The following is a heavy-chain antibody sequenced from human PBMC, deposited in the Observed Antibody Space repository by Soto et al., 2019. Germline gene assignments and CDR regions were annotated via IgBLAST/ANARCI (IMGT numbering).Heavy chain of an antibody. CDR3: ARDPAP. CDR1: GGSITRGGYY. V-gene: IGHV4-31*03. Sequence: QVQLQESGPGLVKPSETLSLTCTVSGGSITRGGYYWSWIRQHTGKGLEWIGYIYNSGTTYYKPSLKSRVTISVDTSKNQYSLKLTSVTAAATAVYYCARDPAPWGQGTLVTVSS. CDR2: IYNSGTT. J-gene: IGHJ5*02.